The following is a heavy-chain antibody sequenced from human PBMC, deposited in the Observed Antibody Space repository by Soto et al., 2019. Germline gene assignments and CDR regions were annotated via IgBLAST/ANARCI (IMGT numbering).Heavy chain of an antibody. J-gene: IGHJ6*02. CDR1: GYTFTSYY. D-gene: IGHD2-21*02. V-gene: IGHV1-46*03. CDR3: ARTPSVVVTAISYYYYGMDV. Sequence: ASVKVSCKASGYTFTSYYMHWVRQAPGQGLEWMGIINPSGGSTSYAQKFQGRVTMTRDTSTSTVYMELSSLRSEDTAVYYCARTPSVVVTAISYYYYGMDVWGQGTTVTVSS. CDR2: INPSGGST.